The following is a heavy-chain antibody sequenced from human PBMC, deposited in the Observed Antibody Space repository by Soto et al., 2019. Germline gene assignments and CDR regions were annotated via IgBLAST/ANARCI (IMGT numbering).Heavy chain of an antibody. V-gene: IGHV1-69*02. J-gene: IGHJ4*02. CDR1: GGTFSSYT. D-gene: IGHD6-19*01. CDR2: IIPILGIA. Sequence: QVQLVQSGAEVKKPGSSVKVSCKASGGTFSSYTISWVRQAPGQGLEWMGRIIPILGIANYEQKFQGRVTITADKSTSTAYMELSSLRCEDRAVYYCGRGYRSGWYGFDYWGQGTLVSVSS. CDR3: GRGYRSGWYGFDY.